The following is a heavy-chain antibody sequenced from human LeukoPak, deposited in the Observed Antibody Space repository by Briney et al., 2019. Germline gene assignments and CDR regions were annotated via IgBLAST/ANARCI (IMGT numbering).Heavy chain of an antibody. CDR2: MHTCGTT. V-gene: IGHV4-4*07. CDR3: ARDTHYDFWGGYLNCFDP. J-gene: IGHJ5*02. CDR1: GGYFSGYY. Sequence: SGTLSLTCTVSGGYFSGYYWSWIRQPAGKGLEWIGRMHTCGTTNYNPSLQSRVIMSVDVSKSQLYLNLTSVTAADTAVYYCARDTHYDFWGGYLNCFDPWGQGAQVTVSS. D-gene: IGHD3-3*01.